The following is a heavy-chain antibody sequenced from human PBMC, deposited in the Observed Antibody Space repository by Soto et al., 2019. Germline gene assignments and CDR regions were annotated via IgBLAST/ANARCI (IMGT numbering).Heavy chain of an antibody. CDR2: IFYSGPT. V-gene: IGHV4-30-4*01. CDR3: ARGPSGDKVHY. J-gene: IGHJ4*02. CDR1: GGSITSDYSC. Sequence: QVQLQESGPGLVKPSQTLSLTCTVSGGSITSDYSCWSWIRQPPGEGLEWIGHIFYSGPTYTNPSLRSQVAISLDTSKNHFSLTLSSVTAADTAVYYCARGPSGDKVHYWGQGALVTVSS. D-gene: IGHD7-27*01.